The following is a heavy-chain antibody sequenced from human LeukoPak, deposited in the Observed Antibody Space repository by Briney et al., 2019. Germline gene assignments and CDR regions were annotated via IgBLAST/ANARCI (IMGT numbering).Heavy chain of an antibody. CDR3: GVTMVRGVIVFDP. V-gene: IGHV1-3*01. Sequence: GASVKVSCKASGYTFTSYGISWVRQAPGQRLEWMGWINAGNGNTKYSQKFQGRVTITRDTSASTAYMELSSLRSEDTAVYYCGVTMVRGVIVFDPWGQGTLVTVSS. CDR1: GYTFTSYG. D-gene: IGHD3-10*01. J-gene: IGHJ5*02. CDR2: INAGNGNT.